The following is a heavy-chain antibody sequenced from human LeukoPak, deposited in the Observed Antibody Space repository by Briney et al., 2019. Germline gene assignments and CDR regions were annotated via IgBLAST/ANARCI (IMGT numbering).Heavy chain of an antibody. Sequence: GASVKVSCKASGYTFSSYGISWVRQAPGQGLEWMGWISAYNGNTNYAQKLQGRVTMTTDTSTSTAYMELSRLRSDDTAAYYCARGFIVVVPTSLADYWGQGTLVTVSS. CDR1: GYTFSSYG. J-gene: IGHJ4*02. CDR2: ISAYNGNT. CDR3: ARGFIVVVPTSLADY. D-gene: IGHD2-2*01. V-gene: IGHV1-18*01.